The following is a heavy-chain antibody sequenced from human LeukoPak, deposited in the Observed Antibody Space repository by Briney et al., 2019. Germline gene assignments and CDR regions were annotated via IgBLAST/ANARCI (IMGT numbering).Heavy chain of an antibody. V-gene: IGHV3-30-3*01. CDR1: GFTFSRYA. Sequence: PGRSLRLSCAASGFTFSRYAMHWVRQAPGKGLEWVALISYDGSNKYYAESVKGRFTISRDNSKDTLYLNMNSLRAEDTAVYYCATGGRYFDSVPPAPEFDPWGQGTLVTVSS. D-gene: IGHD3-9*01. CDR3: ATGGRYFDSVPPAPEFDP. J-gene: IGHJ5*02. CDR2: ISYDGSNK.